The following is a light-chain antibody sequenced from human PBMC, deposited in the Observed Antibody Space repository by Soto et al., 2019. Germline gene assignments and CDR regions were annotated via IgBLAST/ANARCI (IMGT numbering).Light chain of an antibody. CDR1: SSDLGGYND. CDR2: GVT. V-gene: IGLV2-14*01. Sequence: QSALTQPASVSGSPGQSITISCTGTSSDLGGYNDVSWYQQHPGIAPKLLIYGVTNRPSGVSTRFSGSKSGNTASPTISGLQVEAEDDDHCSSHSSASTLLELFGSGTKVTVL. J-gene: IGLJ1*01. CDR3: SSHSSASTLLEL.